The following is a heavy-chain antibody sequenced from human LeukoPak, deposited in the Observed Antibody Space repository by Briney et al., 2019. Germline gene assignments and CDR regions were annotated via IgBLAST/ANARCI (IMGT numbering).Heavy chain of an antibody. Sequence: SETLSLTCAVYGGSFSGYYWSWIRQPPGKGLGWIGEINHSGSTNYNPSLKSRVTISVDTSKNQFSLKLSSVTAADTAVYYCARGDPRFDPWGQGTLVTVSS. CDR1: GGSFSGYY. CDR3: ARGDPRFDP. V-gene: IGHV4-34*01. CDR2: INHSGST. J-gene: IGHJ5*02.